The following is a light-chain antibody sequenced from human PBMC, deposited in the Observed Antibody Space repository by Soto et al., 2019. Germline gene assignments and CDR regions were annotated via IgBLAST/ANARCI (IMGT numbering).Light chain of an antibody. Sequence: QSVLTQPASVSGSPGQSITISCTGKSCDVVGYNYVSWYQQHPGKAPKLMIYDVSNRPSGVSNRFSGSKSGNTASLTISGLQAEDEADYYCSSYTSSSTFFGTGTKVTV. CDR3: SSYTSSSTF. V-gene: IGLV2-14*01. CDR2: DVS. CDR1: SCDVVGYNY. J-gene: IGLJ1*01.